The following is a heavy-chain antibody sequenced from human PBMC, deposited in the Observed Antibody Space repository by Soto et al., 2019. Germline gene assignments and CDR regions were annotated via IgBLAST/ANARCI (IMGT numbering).Heavy chain of an antibody. J-gene: IGHJ4*02. V-gene: IGHV3-23*01. CDR1: GFTFSSYA. D-gene: IGHD2-2*01. CDR2: IRGNGSSK. Sequence: PGGSLRLSCAASGFTFSSYAMSWVRQAPGKGLEWVSAIRGNGSSKYYADSVKGRFTISRDNSKNTLYLQMNSLRAEDTAVYYCSRDPTKVVPAAVPVYSGQGTLVTVSS. CDR3: SRDPTKVVPAAVPVY.